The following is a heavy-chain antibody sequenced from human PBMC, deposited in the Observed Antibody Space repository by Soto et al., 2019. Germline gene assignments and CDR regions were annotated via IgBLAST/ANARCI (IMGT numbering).Heavy chain of an antibody. Sequence: QVQLVQSGAEVKKPGASVKVSCKASGYTFTSYDINWVRQATGQGLEWMGWMNPNSGNTGYAQKFHGRVTMTRNTSISTAYMELSSLTSDDTALYYCARSTNAYGDRHWGQGPLVTVSA. CDR2: MNPNSGNT. D-gene: IGHD4-17*01. V-gene: IGHV1-8*01. CDR3: ARSTNAYGDRH. J-gene: IGHJ4*02. CDR1: GYTFTSYD.